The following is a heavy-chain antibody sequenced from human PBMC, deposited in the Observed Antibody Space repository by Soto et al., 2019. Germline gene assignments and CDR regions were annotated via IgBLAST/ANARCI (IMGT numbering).Heavy chain of an antibody. CDR3: TRDSGWESES. J-gene: IGHJ4*01. CDR2: IGVNGDNT. D-gene: IGHD1-26*01. Sequence: EVQLLESGGGLVQPGGSLRLSCAATGFTISAYGMSWVRQPPGKGREWVSGIGVNGDNTYYADSVKGRFTISGDKSKNTVFLQMNSLRAEDTAMYYCTRDSGWESESWGHGTLVTVSS. V-gene: IGHV3-23*01. CDR1: GFTISAYG.